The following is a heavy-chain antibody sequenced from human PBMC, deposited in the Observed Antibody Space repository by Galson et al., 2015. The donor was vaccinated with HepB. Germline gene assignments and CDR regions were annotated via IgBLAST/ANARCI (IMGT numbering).Heavy chain of an antibody. Sequence: PALVKPTQTLTLTCTFSGFSLSTGGVGVGWIRQPPGKALEWLAIIYWDDDKRYSPSLKSRLTITKDTSKNQVVLTMTNMDPVDTATYYCARQDILTGSAPFDYWGQGTLVTVSS. CDR1: GFSLSTGGVG. J-gene: IGHJ4*02. CDR3: ARQDILTGSAPFDY. D-gene: IGHD3-9*01. V-gene: IGHV2-5*02. CDR2: IYWDDDK.